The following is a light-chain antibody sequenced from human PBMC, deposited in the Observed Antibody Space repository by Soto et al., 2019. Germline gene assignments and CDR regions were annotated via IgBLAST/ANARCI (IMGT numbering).Light chain of an antibody. V-gene: IGKV3-15*01. Sequence: EIVMTQSPATLSVSPGERAVLSCRASQSVGSALAWHQQKPGQAPRLLIHGASTRATGVPARFSGSGFGTEFTLTISSLQSEDFAVYYCQQYSDWPPMYTFGQGTKLDIK. CDR3: QQYSDWPPMYT. J-gene: IGKJ2*01. CDR1: QSVGSA. CDR2: GAS.